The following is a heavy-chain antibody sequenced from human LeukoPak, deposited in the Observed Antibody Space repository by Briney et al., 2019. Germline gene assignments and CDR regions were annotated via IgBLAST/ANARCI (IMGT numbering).Heavy chain of an antibody. Sequence: GGSLRLSCADSGFTFSSYAMSWVRQSTGKGMKWVSSTSGDGGATYYSNSVKGRFTISRDNSRNTLYLQMNSLRAEDTAVYYCAKDRPNYYGSNGHYYRRDGDYWGQGTLVTVSS. CDR3: AKDRPNYYGSNGHYYRRDGDY. D-gene: IGHD3-22*01. J-gene: IGHJ4*02. CDR2: TSGDGGAT. CDR1: GFTFSSYA. V-gene: IGHV3-23*01.